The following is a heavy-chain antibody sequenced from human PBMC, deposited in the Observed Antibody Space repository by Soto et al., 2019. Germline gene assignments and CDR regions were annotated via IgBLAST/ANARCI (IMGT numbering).Heavy chain of an antibody. CDR1: GFTFSDYY. J-gene: IGHJ3*02. CDR3: ARIVGYCSGGSCYRAFDI. CDR2: ISSSGSTI. Sequence: GGSLRLSCAASGFTFSDYYMSWIRQAPGKGLEWVSYISSSGSTIYYADSVKGRFTISRDNAKNSLYLQMNSLRAEDTAVYYCARIVGYCSGGSCYRAFDIWGQGTMVTVSS. V-gene: IGHV3-11*01. D-gene: IGHD2-15*01.